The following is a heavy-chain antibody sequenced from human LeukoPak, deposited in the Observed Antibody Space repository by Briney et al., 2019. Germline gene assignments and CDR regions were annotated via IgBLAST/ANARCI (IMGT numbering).Heavy chain of an antibody. D-gene: IGHD6-13*01. Sequence: PGGSLRLSCAASGFTFSDYYMSWIRQAPGKGLEWVSYISSSGSTIYYADSVKGRFPISRDNAKNSLYLQMNSLRAEDTAVYYCARDSRRIAAAGGPGYWGQGTLVTVSS. J-gene: IGHJ4*02. CDR2: ISSSGSTI. CDR1: GFTFSDYY. CDR3: ARDSRRIAAAGGPGY. V-gene: IGHV3-11*04.